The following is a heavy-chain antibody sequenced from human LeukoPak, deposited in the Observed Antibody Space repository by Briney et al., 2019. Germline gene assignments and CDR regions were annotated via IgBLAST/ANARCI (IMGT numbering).Heavy chain of an antibody. CDR1: GLTFSNYA. Sequence: PGRSLRLSCAASGLTFSNYAMSWVRQAPGKGLEWVSGISAEGGGTYYTDSVKGRFTISRDNSKNTLFLQMNSLRAEDTAVYYCAKDATRTSGWYYFDYWGQGTLVTVSS. J-gene: IGHJ4*02. V-gene: IGHV3-23*01. D-gene: IGHD6-19*01. CDR2: ISAEGGGT. CDR3: AKDATRTSGWYYFDY.